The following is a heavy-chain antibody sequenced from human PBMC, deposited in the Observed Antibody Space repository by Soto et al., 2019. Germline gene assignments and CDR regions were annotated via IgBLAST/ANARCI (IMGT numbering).Heavy chain of an antibody. CDR2: INAGKGNT. Sequence: QVQLVQSVAEVKKPGASVKVSCKASGYTFTSYAMHWVRQAPGQRLEWMGWINAGKGNTKYSQKFQGRDTITRDTSASTAYMELSSLRSEDTAVYYCARGDILIGYWGKGTLVTVSS. D-gene: IGHD3-9*01. V-gene: IGHV1-3*01. CDR1: GYTFTSYA. J-gene: IGHJ4*02. CDR3: ARGDILIGY.